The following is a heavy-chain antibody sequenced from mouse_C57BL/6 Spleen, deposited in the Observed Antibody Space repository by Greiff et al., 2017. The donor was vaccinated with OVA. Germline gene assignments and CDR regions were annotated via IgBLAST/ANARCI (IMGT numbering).Heavy chain of an antibody. D-gene: IGHD2-2*01. CDR1: GYTFTDYY. CDR2: INPNNGGT. V-gene: IGHV1-26*01. Sequence: EVQLQQSGPELVKPGASVKISCKASGYTFTDYYMNWVKQSHGKSLEWIGDINPNNGGTSYNQKFKGKATLTVDKSSSTAYMELRSLTSEDSAVYYCARKLVMVTHFDYWGQGTTLTVSS. J-gene: IGHJ2*01. CDR3: ARKLVMVTHFDY.